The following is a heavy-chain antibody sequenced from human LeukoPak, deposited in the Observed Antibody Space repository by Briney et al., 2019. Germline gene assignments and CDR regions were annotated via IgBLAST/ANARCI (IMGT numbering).Heavy chain of an antibody. CDR3: ARELSDSSGWYGINYNDY. CDR2: IKQDGSEK. CDR1: GFTFSSYW. V-gene: IGHV3-7*01. J-gene: IGHJ4*02. Sequence: GGSLRLSCAASGFTFSSYWMSWVRQAPGKGLEWVANIKQDGSEKYYVDSVKGRFTISRDNAKNSLYLQMNSLRAEDTAVYYCARELSDSSGWYGINYNDYWGQGTLVTVSS. D-gene: IGHD6-19*01.